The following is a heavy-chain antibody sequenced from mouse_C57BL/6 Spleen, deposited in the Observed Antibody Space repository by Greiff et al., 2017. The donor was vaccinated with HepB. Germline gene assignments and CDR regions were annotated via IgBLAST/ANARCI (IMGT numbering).Heavy chain of an antibody. CDR1: GYSFTGYY. D-gene: IGHD2-5*01. J-gene: IGHJ3*01. V-gene: IGHV1-42*01. Sequence: VQLKQSGPELVKPGASVKISCKASGYSFTGYYMNWVKQSPEKSLEWIGEINPSTGGTTYNQKFKAKATLTVDKSSSTAYMQLKSLTSEDSAVYYCARTYYSNYVGFAYWGQGTLVTVSA. CDR3: ARTYYSNYVGFAY. CDR2: INPSTGGT.